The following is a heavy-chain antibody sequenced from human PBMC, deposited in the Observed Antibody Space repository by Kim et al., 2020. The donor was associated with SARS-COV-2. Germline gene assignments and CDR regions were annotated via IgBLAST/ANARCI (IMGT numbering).Heavy chain of an antibody. CDR3: AKDPAPSIAAAILPFDY. V-gene: IGHV3-9*01. Sequence: VKGRFTISRDNAKNSLYLQMNSLRAEDTALYYCAKDPAPSIAAAILPFDYWGQGTLVTVSS. D-gene: IGHD6-13*01. J-gene: IGHJ4*02.